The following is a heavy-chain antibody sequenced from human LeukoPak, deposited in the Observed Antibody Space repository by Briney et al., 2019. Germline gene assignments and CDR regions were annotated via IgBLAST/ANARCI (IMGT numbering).Heavy chain of an antibody. Sequence: GGSLRLSCAASGFTFSSHGMNWVRQAPGKGLEWVSGISPSGDILYYAGSVKGQFIISRDNSKNTVYLQMNSLRAEDTAVYYCVTEVSGSFPTWGQGTLVTVSS. CDR3: VTEVSGSFPT. J-gene: IGHJ4*02. CDR1: GFTFSSHG. D-gene: IGHD1-26*01. V-gene: IGHV3-23*01. CDR2: ISPSGDIL.